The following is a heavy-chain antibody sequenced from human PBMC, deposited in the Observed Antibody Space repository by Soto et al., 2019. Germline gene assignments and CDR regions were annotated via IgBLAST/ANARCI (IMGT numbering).Heavy chain of an antibody. CDR3: ARDNCSGGSCYSDPTYFDY. V-gene: IGHV1-69*13. J-gene: IGHJ4*02. D-gene: IGHD2-15*01. CDR1: GGTFSSYA. Sequence: SVKVSCKASGGTFSSYAISWVRQAPGQGLEWMGGIIPIFGTANYAQKFQGRVTITADESTSTAYMELSSLRSEDTAVYYCARDNCSGGSCYSDPTYFDYWGQGTLVTVSS. CDR2: IIPIFGTA.